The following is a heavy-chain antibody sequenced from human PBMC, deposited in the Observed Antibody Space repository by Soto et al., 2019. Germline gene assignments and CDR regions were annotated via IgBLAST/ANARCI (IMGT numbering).Heavy chain of an antibody. CDR1: GFTFRNAW. V-gene: IGHV3-15*01. D-gene: IGHD3-9*01. J-gene: IGHJ4*02. Sequence: EVQLVESGGGLVKPGGSLRLSCAASGFTFRNAWMSWVRQAPGKGLEWVGRIKSKTDGGTTDYAAPVKGRFTISREDSKNTLYLQMNSLKTEDTAVYYCTTDGLRYFDWLLAGDYWGQGTLVTVSS. CDR3: TTDGLRYFDWLLAGDY. CDR2: IKSKTDGGTT.